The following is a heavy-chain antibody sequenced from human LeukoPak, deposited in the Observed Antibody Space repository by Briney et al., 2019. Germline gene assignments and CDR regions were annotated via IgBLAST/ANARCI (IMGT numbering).Heavy chain of an antibody. CDR2: IYTSGST. D-gene: IGHD2-21*02. CDR3: AREFVVVTACPWFDP. J-gene: IGHJ5*02. Sequence: SQTLSLTCTVSGGSISSGSYYWSWIRQPAGKELEWIGRIYTSGSTNYNPSLKSRVTISVDTSKNQFSLKLSSVTAADTAVYYCAREFVVVTACPWFDPWGQGTLVTVSS. CDR1: GGSISSGSYY. V-gene: IGHV4-61*02.